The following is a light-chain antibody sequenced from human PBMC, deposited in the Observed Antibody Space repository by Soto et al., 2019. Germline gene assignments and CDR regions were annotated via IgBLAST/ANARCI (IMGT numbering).Light chain of an antibody. V-gene: IGKV3-15*01. CDR2: GAS. Sequence: VMTQSPATLSLSPGERATLSCRASQSVSSNLAWYQQKPGQAPRLLIYGASTRATVIPARFSGSGSGTEFTLSISSLQSEDFAVYYCQQYNNWPLTFGGGTKVDIK. CDR3: QQYNNWPLT. CDR1: QSVSSN. J-gene: IGKJ4*01.